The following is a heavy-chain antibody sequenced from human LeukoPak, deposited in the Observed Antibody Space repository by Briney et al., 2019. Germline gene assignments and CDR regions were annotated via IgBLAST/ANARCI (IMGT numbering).Heavy chain of an antibody. CDR2: IYSGGST. J-gene: IGHJ4*02. Sequence: GGSLRLSCAASGFTVSSNYMSWVRQAPGKGLEWVSVIYSGGSTYYADSVKGRFTISRDNSKNTLYLQMNSLRAEDTAVYYCAREARYYDSRGYYYPDYWGQGTLVTVSS. CDR3: AREARYYDSRGYYYPDY. CDR1: GFTVSSNY. D-gene: IGHD3-22*01. V-gene: IGHV3-53*01.